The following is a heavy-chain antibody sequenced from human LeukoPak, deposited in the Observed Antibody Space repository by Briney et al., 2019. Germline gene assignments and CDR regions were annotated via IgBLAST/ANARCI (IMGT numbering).Heavy chain of an antibody. V-gene: IGHV4-34*01. J-gene: IGHJ2*01. CDR2: INHSGST. CDR1: GGSFSGYY. D-gene: IGHD3-22*01. Sequence: SQALSLTCAVYGGSFSGYYWSWIRQPPGKGLEWIGEINHSGSTNYNPSLKSRVTISVDPSKNQVSLKLSSVTAADTAVYYCARGPLRYYDSSGYWYFDLWGRGTLVTGSS. CDR3: ARGPLRYYDSSGYWYFDL.